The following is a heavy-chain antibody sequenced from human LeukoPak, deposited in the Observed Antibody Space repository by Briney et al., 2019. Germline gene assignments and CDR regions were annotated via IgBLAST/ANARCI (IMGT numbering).Heavy chain of an antibody. V-gene: IGHV1-18*04. CDR2: ISAYNGNT. CDR1: GYTFTSYY. D-gene: IGHD6-19*01. CDR3: ARAPGQWPTFQH. J-gene: IGHJ1*01. Sequence: ASVKVSCKASGYTFTSYYMHWVRQAPGQGLEWMGWISAYNGNTNYAQKLQGRVTMTTDTSTSTAYMELRSLRSDDTAVCYCARAPGQWPTFQHWGQGTLVTVSS.